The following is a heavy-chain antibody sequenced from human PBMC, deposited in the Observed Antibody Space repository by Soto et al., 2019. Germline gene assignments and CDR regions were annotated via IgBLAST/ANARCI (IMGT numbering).Heavy chain of an antibody. CDR3: ASRSYAMDV. CDR2: IFHNGNT. V-gene: IGHV4-4*02. J-gene: IGHJ6*02. CDR1: GGSISSSNW. Sequence: QVQLQESGPGLVKPSGALSLTCAVSGGSISSSNWWSWVRQPPGKGLEWIGEIFHNGNTYSNPSLTGRVTMSVDKPKNQFSLNLNPVTTADTAVYYCASRSYAMDVWGQGTTVTVSS.